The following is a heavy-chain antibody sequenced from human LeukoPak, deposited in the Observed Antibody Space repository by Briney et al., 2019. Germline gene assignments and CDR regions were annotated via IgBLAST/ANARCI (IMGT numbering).Heavy chain of an antibody. CDR3: ASLAGGNSESSDAFDI. CDR2: INPSGGST. V-gene: IGHV1-46*01. J-gene: IGHJ3*02. D-gene: IGHD4-23*01. CDR1: GYTFTSYY. Sequence: ASVKVSCKASGYTFTSYYMHWVRQAPGQGLEWMGIINPSGGSTSYAQKFQGRLTMTRDMSTSTVCMELSSLRSEDTAVYYCASLAGGNSESSDAFDIWGQGTMVTVSS.